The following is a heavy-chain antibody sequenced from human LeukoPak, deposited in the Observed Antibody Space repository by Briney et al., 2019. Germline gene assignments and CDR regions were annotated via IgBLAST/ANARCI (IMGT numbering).Heavy chain of an antibody. CDR2: IYSSGST. Sequence: SETLSLTCTVSGGSINSYYWSWIRQPAGKGLEWIGRIYSSGSTNYNPSLKSRVSMSVDTFKNQFSLKLTSVTAADTALYYCARGGKATVVTMWGQGILVTVSS. CDR3: ARGGKATVVTM. CDR1: GGSINSYY. D-gene: IGHD4-23*01. V-gene: IGHV4-4*07. J-gene: IGHJ4*02.